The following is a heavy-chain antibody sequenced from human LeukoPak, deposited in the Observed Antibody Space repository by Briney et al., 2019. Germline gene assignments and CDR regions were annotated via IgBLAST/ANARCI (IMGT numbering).Heavy chain of an antibody. J-gene: IGHJ4*02. CDR2: IYPGDSDT. CDR3: ARRTDRSFWYLDY. V-gene: IGHV5-51*01. Sequence: GESLKISCKGSGYSFTNYWIGWVRLMPGKGLEWMGIIYPGDSDTRYSPSFQGQVTISADKSISTAYLQWSSLKASETAMYYCARRTDRSFWYLDYWGQGTLVTVSS. CDR1: GYSFTNYW.